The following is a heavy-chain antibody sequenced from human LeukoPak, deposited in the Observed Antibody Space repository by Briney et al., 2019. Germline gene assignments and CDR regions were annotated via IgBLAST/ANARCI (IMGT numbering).Heavy chain of an antibody. CDR2: ISFDGTYK. J-gene: IGHJ6*04. V-gene: IGHV3-30*04. CDR1: GFTFSENA. CDR3: AELGITMIGGV. Sequence: GGSLRLSCAASGFTFSENAIHWVRQAPAKGLEWVAMISFDGTYKDYADSVKGRFTISRDNSKNALYLHMDSLRAEDTAVYYCAELGITMIGGVWGKGTTVTISS. D-gene: IGHD3-10*02.